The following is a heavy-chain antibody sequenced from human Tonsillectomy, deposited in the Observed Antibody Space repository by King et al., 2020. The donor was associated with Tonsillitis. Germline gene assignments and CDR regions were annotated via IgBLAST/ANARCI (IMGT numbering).Heavy chain of an antibody. J-gene: IGHJ4*02. CDR3: ARSHRPMWIQLWCLDY. CDR1: GYTFTSYG. Sequence: QLVQSGAEVKKPGASVKVSCKASGYTFTSYGISWVRQAPGQGLEWMGWISTYNGNTNYAQKLQGRVTMTTDTSTSTAYMELRSLRSDDTAVYYCARSHRPMWIQLWCLDYWGQGTLVTVSS. D-gene: IGHD5-18*01. CDR2: ISTYNGNT. V-gene: IGHV1-18*01.